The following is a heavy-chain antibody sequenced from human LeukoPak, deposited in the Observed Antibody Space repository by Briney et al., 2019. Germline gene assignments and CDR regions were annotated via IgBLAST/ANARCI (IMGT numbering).Heavy chain of an antibody. J-gene: IGHJ3*02. D-gene: IGHD3-16*01. V-gene: IGHV3-7*01. CDR3: AREGDYPIDAFDI. CDR1: GFTFSSYW. CDR2: IKQDGSEK. Sequence: GGSLRLSCAASGFTFSSYWMSWVRQAPGKGLEWVANIKQDGSEKYYVDSVKGRFTISRDNAKNSLYLQMNSLRAEDTAVYYCAREGDYPIDAFDIWGQGTMVTVSS.